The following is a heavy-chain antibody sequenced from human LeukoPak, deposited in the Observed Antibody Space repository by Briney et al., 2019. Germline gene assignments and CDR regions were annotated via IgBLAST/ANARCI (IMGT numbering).Heavy chain of an antibody. D-gene: IGHD3-3*01. V-gene: IGHV1-2*02. CDR2: INPNSGGT. Sequence: GASVTVSCKASGYTFTGYYMHWVRQAPGPGLEWMGWINPNSGGTNYAQKCQGRVTMTRDTSISTAYMELGRLRSDDTAVYYCARDAYYDFWSGDRDYYYMDVWGKGTTVTVSS. CDR1: GYTFTGYY. J-gene: IGHJ6*03. CDR3: ARDAYYDFWSGDRDYYYMDV.